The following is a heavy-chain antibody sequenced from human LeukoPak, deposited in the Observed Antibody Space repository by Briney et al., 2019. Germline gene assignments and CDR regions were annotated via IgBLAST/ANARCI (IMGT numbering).Heavy chain of an antibody. V-gene: IGHV1-69*05. CDR1: GGTFSGYA. CDR2: IIPIFSTA. CDR3: ARGIAAAMYNWFDP. Sequence: SVKVSCKASGGTFSGYAISWVRQAPGQGLEWMGGIIPIFSTANYAQKFQGRVTITTDESTGTAYMELSSLRSEDTAVYYCARGIAAAMYNWFDPWGQGTLVTVSS. J-gene: IGHJ5*02. D-gene: IGHD6-13*01.